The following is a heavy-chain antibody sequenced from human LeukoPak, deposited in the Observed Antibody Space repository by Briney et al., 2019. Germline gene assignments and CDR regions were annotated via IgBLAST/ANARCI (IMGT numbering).Heavy chain of an antibody. Sequence: KSSETLSLTCTVSGGSISTYLWSWIRQPPGKGLEWIGYIYTSGSTAYNPSLQSGVTISQDTSKNQFSLKLSSVTPADTAVYFCARQNLDCGSGSYHNWFDPWGQGTLVTVSS. CDR2: IYTSGST. CDR1: GGSISTYL. CDR3: ARQNLDCGSGSYHNWFDP. J-gene: IGHJ5*02. V-gene: IGHV4-4*09. D-gene: IGHD3-10*01.